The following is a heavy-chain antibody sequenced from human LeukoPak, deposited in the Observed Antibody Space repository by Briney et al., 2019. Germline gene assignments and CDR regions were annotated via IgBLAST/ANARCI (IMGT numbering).Heavy chain of an antibody. Sequence: GGSLRLSCAASGFTLSNYAMHWVRQAPGKGLEWVAVISYDGNNKYYADSVKGRFTFSRDNPKNTLYLQMNSLRAEDTAVYYCARDGGRAIIAATSGLDVWGQGTTVTVSS. CDR2: ISYDGNNK. V-gene: IGHV3-30-3*01. CDR3: ARDGGRAIIAATSGLDV. D-gene: IGHD6-13*01. J-gene: IGHJ6*02. CDR1: GFTLSNYA.